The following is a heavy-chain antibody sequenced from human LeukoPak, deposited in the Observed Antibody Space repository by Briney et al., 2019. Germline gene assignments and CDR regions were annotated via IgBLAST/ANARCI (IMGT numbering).Heavy chain of an antibody. D-gene: IGHD6-19*01. J-gene: IGHJ4*02. CDR2: ISGSGGST. CDR3: AKAPYSGGWYAGIHFDY. Sequence: GGSLRLSCAASGFTFSSYAMSWVRQAPGKGLEWVSAISGSGGSTYYADSVKGRFTISRDNSKNTLYLQMNSLRAEDTAVYYCAKAPYSGGWYAGIHFDYWGQGTLVTVSS. CDR1: GFTFSSYA. V-gene: IGHV3-23*01.